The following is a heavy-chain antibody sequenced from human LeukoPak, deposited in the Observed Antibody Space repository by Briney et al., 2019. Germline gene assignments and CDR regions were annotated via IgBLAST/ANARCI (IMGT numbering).Heavy chain of an antibody. J-gene: IGHJ5*01. CDR2: ITSSGDNT. D-gene: IGHD3-10*01. Sequence: GGSLTLSCTATGFNFSIYAMRWVRQAPGRGLGWVSAITSSGDNTFYADSVRGRFTIYRDNSKNRLYLQMSSLRAEDTAVFYCAKDRPNYFGSNGHYYRRNGDSWGQGTLVTVSS. CDR3: AKDRPNYFGSNGHYYRRNGDS. CDR1: GFNFSIYA. V-gene: IGHV3-23*01.